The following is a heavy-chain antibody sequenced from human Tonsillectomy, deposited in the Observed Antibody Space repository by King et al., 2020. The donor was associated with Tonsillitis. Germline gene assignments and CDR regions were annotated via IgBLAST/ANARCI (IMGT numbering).Heavy chain of an antibody. CDR2: INQDGSQK. V-gene: IGHV3-7*01. J-gene: IGHJ6*02. Sequence: VQLVESGGGLVQPGGSLRLSCGASGFTFGRNRMSWVRQAPGKGLEWVASINQDGSQKYYVDSVKGRFTISRDNAKNSLYLQMNSLRDADTAVYYCARDTDYSDYVYYNSGMDVWGQGTTVTVSS. D-gene: IGHD4-11*01. CDR1: GFTFGRNR. CDR3: ARDTDYSDYVYYNSGMDV.